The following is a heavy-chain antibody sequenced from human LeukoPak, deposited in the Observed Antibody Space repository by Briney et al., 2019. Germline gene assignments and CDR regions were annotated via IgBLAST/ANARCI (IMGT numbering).Heavy chain of an antibody. V-gene: IGHV3-66*01. CDR3: ARDPGYGLGVDYGDY. CDR1: GFTVSGNY. CDR2: IHRGGNT. D-gene: IGHD3-10*01. Sequence: GGSLRLSCAASGFTVSGNYMSWVRQAPGKGLEWLSVIHRGGNTYNADSVKGRFTISRDSSKNTVFLQMDSLRAEDTAVYYCARDPGYGLGVDYGDYWGQGTLVTVSS. J-gene: IGHJ4*02.